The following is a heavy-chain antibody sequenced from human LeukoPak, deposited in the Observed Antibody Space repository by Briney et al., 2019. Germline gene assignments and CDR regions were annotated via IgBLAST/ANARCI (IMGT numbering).Heavy chain of an antibody. V-gene: IGHV3-64*04. CDR1: GFTFSDYP. CDR3: AKEFCSGVSCNLDY. Sequence: PGGSLRLSCSASGFTFSDYPMHWVRQAPGKGLEYVSTISYNGDITYYTDSVKGRFTISRDNAKNSLYLQMNSLRAEDTAVYYCAKEFCSGVSCNLDYWGQGTLVTVSS. J-gene: IGHJ4*02. CDR2: ISYNGDIT. D-gene: IGHD2-15*01.